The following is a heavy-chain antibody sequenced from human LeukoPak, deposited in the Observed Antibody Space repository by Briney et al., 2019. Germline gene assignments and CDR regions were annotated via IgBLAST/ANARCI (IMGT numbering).Heavy chain of an antibody. J-gene: IGHJ4*02. CDR2: IYTSGST. CDR1: GGSISSGTYY. V-gene: IGHV4-61*02. CDR3: ARAAGVAFDY. Sequence: SQTLSLTCTVPGGSISSGTYYWTWTPQPAGKGLEWIGRIYTSGSTNYNPSLKSRVTISVDTSKNQFSLKLSSVTAADTAVYYCARAAGVAFDYWGQGTLVTVSS. D-gene: IGHD3-10*01.